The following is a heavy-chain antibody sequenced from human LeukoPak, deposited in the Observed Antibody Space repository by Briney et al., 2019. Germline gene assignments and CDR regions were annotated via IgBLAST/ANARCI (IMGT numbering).Heavy chain of an antibody. CDR3: AKVPKGGYFDF. Sequence: PGGSLRLSCAASGFTFSSYSMNWVRQAPGKGLEWVSHISGSGSSTYYADSVRGRFTLSRDNSKNTLDLQMNSLRAEDTAVYYCAKVPKGGYFDFWGQGTLVTVSS. CDR2: ISGSGSST. CDR1: GFTFSSYS. D-gene: IGHD3-16*01. V-gene: IGHV3-23*01. J-gene: IGHJ4*02.